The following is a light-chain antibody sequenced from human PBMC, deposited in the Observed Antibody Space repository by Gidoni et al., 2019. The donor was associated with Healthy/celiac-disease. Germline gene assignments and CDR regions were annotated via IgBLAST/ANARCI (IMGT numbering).Light chain of an antibody. Sequence: DIVITETQDSLAVSLGDRAPINCKSSQSVVYGSNNKNYLACYQQKPGPPPKLLIYWASTREAGVPDRFSGGGSATDFSPTISSLQAEDVAVYYCQQYYSTPLTFGGXTKVEIK. CDR2: WAS. J-gene: IGKJ4*01. CDR3: QQYYSTPLT. V-gene: IGKV4-1*01. CDR1: QSVVYGSNNKNY.